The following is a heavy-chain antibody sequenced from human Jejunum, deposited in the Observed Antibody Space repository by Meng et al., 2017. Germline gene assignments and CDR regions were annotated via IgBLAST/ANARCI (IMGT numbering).Heavy chain of an antibody. V-gene: IGHV3-48*03. CDR2: ISASGGTT. D-gene: IGHD3-16*01. Sequence: GGPLRPSCVASGFTFSRFEMNWVRQAPGKGLEWLSYISASGGTTHYPDSVKGRFTISRDNAKNTLYLQINSLRDEDTAVYYCAGVGLGVGALFWGQGTLVTVSS. CDR1: GFTFSRFE. J-gene: IGHJ1*01. CDR3: AGVGLGVGALF.